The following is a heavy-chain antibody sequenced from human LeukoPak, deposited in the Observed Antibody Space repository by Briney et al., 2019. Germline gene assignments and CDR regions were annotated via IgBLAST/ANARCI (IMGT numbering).Heavy chain of an antibody. CDR3: AKDRGKVPAAIFDY. V-gene: IGHV3-30*02. D-gene: IGHD2-2*01. J-gene: IGHJ4*02. Sequence: PGGSLRLSCAASGFTFSSYGMHWVRQAPGKGLEWVAFIRHDGSNKYYADSVKGRFTISRDNSKNTLYLQMNSLRAEDTAVYYCAKDRGKVPAAIFDYWGQGTLVTVSS. CDR2: IRHDGSNK. CDR1: GFTFSSYG.